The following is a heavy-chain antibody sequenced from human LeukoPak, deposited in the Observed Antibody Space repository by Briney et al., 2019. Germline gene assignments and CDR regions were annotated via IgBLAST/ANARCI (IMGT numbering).Heavy chain of an antibody. Sequence: SETLSLTCTVSGSSISSYYWSWIRQPPGKGLEWIGYIYYSGSTNYNPSLKSRVTISVDTSKNQFSLKLSSVTAADTAVYYCARGAYYYDSSGPLFDYWGQGTLVTVSS. CDR3: ARGAYYYDSSGPLFDY. CDR1: GSSISSYY. D-gene: IGHD3-22*01. J-gene: IGHJ4*02. CDR2: IYYSGST. V-gene: IGHV4-59*01.